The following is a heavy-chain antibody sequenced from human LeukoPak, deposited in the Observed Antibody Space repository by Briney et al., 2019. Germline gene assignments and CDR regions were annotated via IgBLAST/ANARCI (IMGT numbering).Heavy chain of an antibody. J-gene: IGHJ4*02. V-gene: IGHV3-74*01. CDR1: GFTVSSNY. D-gene: IGHD6-13*01. CDR2: IKYDETIT. Sequence: PGGSLRLSCAASGFTVSSNYMSWVRQAPGKGLEWVSRIKYDETITNYADSVKGRFTISRDDGKNTLYLQMNSLRAEDTGVYYCATYRGYPVDYWGQGTLVTVSS. CDR3: ATYRGYPVDY.